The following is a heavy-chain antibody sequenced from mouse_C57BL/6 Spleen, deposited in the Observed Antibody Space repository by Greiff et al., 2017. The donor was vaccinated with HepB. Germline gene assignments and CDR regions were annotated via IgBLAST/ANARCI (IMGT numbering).Heavy chain of an antibody. D-gene: IGHD2-3*01. J-gene: IGHJ3*01. CDR3: ARHGIYDGYYWFAY. CDR1: GFTFSSYT. Sequence: EVMLVESGGGLVKPGGSLKLSCAASGFTFSSYTMSWVRQTPEKRLEWVATISGGGGNTYYPDSVKGRFTISRDNAKNTLYLQMSSLRSEDTALYYCARHGIYDGYYWFAYWGQGTLVTGSA. CDR2: ISGGGGNT. V-gene: IGHV5-9*01.